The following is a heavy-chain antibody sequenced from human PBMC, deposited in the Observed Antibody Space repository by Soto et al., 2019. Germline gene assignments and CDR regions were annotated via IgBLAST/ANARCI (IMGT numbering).Heavy chain of an antibody. D-gene: IGHD3-3*01. CDR2: IIPIFGTA. Sequence: SVKVSCKASGGTFSSYAISWVRQAPGQGLEWMGGIIPIFGTANYAQKFQGRVTITADESTSTAYMELSSLRSEDTAVYYCARVHGRFLEWLPLAKWLARGGAFDIWGQGTMVTVSS. CDR1: GGTFSSYA. J-gene: IGHJ3*02. CDR3: ARVHGRFLEWLPLAKWLARGGAFDI. V-gene: IGHV1-69*13.